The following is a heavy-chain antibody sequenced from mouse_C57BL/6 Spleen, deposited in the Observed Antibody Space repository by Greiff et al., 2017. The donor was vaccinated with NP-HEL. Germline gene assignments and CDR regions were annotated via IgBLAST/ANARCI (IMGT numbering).Heavy chain of an antibody. V-gene: IGHV1-80*01. J-gene: IGHJ4*01. CDR1: GYTFTSYW. D-gene: IGHD2-2*01. Sequence: QVQLQQPGAELVKPGASVKMSCKASGYTFTSYWITWVKQRPGKGLEWIGQIYPGDGDTNYNGKFKGKATLTADKSSSTAYMQLSSLTSEDSAVYFCARGGYHYAMDYWGQGTSVTVSS. CDR3: ARGGYHYAMDY. CDR2: IYPGDGDT.